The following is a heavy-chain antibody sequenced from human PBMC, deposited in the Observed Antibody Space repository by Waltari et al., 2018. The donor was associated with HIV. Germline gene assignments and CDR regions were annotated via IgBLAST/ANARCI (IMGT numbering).Heavy chain of an antibody. D-gene: IGHD6-6*01. V-gene: IGHV4-39*01. Sequence: QLQLKESGPGLVKPSETLPLTCTVSGGSISSYSNCWGWIRQPPGKGLEWIGGIFYSGSTYYIPHLRSRVTISVDTSKNQFSLKLSSVTAADTAVYYCARHVGSFYRSSSDLGFDYWGQGTLVTVSS. CDR3: ARHVGSFYRSSSDLGFDY. J-gene: IGHJ4*02. CDR1: GGSISSYSNC. CDR2: IFYSGST.